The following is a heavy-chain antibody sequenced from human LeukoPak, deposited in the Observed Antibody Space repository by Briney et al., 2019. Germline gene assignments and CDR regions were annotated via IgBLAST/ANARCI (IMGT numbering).Heavy chain of an antibody. CDR3: AKEGRSLQTY. CDR2: IKEDGTET. CDR1: GFMFSSNW. J-gene: IGHJ4*02. D-gene: IGHD5-24*01. Sequence: GGSLRLSCAAPGFMFSSNWMGWVRLAPGKGLEWVANIKEDGTETYYVDSVKGRFTISRDNAKNSLYLQMNSLRVEDTAVYYCAKEGRSLQTYWGQGTLVTVSS. V-gene: IGHV3-7*03.